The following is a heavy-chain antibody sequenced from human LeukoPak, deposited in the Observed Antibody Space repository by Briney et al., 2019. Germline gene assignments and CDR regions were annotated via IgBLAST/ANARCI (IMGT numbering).Heavy chain of an antibody. V-gene: IGHV3-23*01. J-gene: IGHJ4*02. Sequence: GGSLRLSCVASGFTFSNYAMSWVRQAPGKGLEWVSAITGSGTSTYYADSLKGRFTISRDNPKNTVFLQMNSLRHEDTAISYCVIWGDYDVLTGYYVPDYCGQGTLVTVSS. CDR3: VIWGDYDVLTGYYVPDY. D-gene: IGHD3-9*01. CDR1: GFTFSNYA. CDR2: ITGSGTST.